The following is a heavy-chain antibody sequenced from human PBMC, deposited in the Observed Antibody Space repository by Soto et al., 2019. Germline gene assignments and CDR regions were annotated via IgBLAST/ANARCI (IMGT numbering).Heavy chain of an antibody. D-gene: IGHD5-18*01. V-gene: IGHV4-34*01. Sequence: LSLSCAVYGGSFSSYHWSWIRQTPGKGLEWIGEINHLTTTNYNPSLKSRVIISLDTPKNQFSLKLSSVTAADTAVYYCARGYDTALAPIFWGQGILVTVSS. CDR2: INHLTTT. J-gene: IGHJ4*02. CDR3: ARGYDTALAPIF. CDR1: GGSFSSYH.